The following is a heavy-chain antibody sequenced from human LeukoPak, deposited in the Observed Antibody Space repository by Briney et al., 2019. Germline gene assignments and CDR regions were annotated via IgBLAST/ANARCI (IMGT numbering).Heavy chain of an antibody. CDR2: ISSSSSTI. CDR3: ARGKYDILTGYYY. CDR1: GFTFSTYS. Sequence: GGALRLSCAASGFTFSTYSMNWVRQAQGKGLELVSYISSSSSTIYYADSVKGRFAISRDNAKNSLYLQMNSLRAEDTAVYYCARGKYDILTGYYYWGQGTLVTVSS. J-gene: IGHJ4*02. V-gene: IGHV3-48*01. D-gene: IGHD3-9*01.